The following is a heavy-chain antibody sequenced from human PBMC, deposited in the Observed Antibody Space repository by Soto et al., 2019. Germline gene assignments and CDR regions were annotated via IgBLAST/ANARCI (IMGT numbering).Heavy chain of an antibody. J-gene: IGHJ4*02. Sequence: SVKVSCKASGGTFSSYAISWVRQAPGRGLEWMGGIIPIFGTANYAQKFQGRVTITADESTSTAYMELSSLRSEDTAVYYCAVGDSSSYYFDYWGQGTLVTVSS. CDR3: AVGDSSSYYFDY. CDR2: IIPIFGTA. D-gene: IGHD6-13*01. V-gene: IGHV1-69*13. CDR1: GGTFSSYA.